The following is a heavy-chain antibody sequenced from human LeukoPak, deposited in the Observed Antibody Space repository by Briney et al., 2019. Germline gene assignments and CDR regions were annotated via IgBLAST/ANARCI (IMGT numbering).Heavy chain of an antibody. V-gene: IGHV3-23*01. CDR1: GFNFDGYT. CDR2: IGANGGST. D-gene: IGHD6-6*01. J-gene: IGHJ4*02. Sequence: PGGSLRLSCAASGFNFDGYTMTWVRQAPGKGPEWVSGIGANGGSTFYADSVKGRFTISRDNSKNTLYLQMNSLRAEDTAVYYCAKEGGGSSIDYWGQGTLVTVSS. CDR3: AKEGGGSSIDY.